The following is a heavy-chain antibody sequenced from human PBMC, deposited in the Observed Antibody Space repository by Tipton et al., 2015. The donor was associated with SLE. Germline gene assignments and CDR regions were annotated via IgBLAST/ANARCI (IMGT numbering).Heavy chain of an antibody. CDR1: GFIFSSYT. Sequence: GSLRLSCAASGFIFSSYTMHWVRQAPGKGLEWVASITSTVSSSTYVSYGDSVKGRFTISRDNANFSLYLQMNSLRVEDTAVYYCARVKYYYDTSGYSRRNYFDYWGQGTLVTVSS. V-gene: IGHV3-21*01. J-gene: IGHJ4*02. D-gene: IGHD3-22*01. CDR3: ARVKYYYDTSGYSRRNYFDY. CDR2: ITSTVSSSTYV.